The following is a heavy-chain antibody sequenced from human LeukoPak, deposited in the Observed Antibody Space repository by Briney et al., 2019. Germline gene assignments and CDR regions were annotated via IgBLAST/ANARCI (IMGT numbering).Heavy chain of an antibody. V-gene: IGHV3-11*01. J-gene: IGHJ6*02. CDR3: ARGHYGMDV. CDR2: ISPSGDSI. Sequence: GGSLRLSCAASGFTFSDRYMSCIRQDPAQGLEWVSYISPSGDSIYYADSVKGRFTISRDNAKNSLYLQMNSLRAEDTAVYYCARGHYGMDVWGQGTTVTVSS. CDR1: GFTFSDRY.